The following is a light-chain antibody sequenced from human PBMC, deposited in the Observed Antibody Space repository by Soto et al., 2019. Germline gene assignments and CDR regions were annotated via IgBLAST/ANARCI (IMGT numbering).Light chain of an antibody. J-gene: IGKJ5*01. CDR1: QGISSY. CDR2: AAS. V-gene: IGKV1-27*01. Sequence: DIQMTQSPSSLSASVGDRVTITCRASQGISSYLAWYQQKLGKVPKLLISAASTLQSGVPSRFSGSGSGTDFHPHISSLQPEDVATYYCQKYSSVITFGQGTRLEIK. CDR3: QKYSSVIT.